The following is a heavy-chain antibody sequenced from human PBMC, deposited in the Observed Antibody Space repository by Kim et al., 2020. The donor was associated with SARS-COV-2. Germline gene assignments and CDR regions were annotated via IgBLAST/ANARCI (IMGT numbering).Heavy chain of an antibody. CDR3: VRGELAPGSGS. V-gene: IGHV3-74*01. CDR2: INTDGSET. Sequence: GGSLRLSCAASGFTFSSHWMHWVRQVPGKGLVWVSDINTDGSETRYADHVKGRFTISRDNARNTVFLQMNSLRVEDTAVYYCVRGELAPGSGSWGQGTQGTVSS. CDR1: GFTFSSHW. D-gene: IGHD3-3*01. J-gene: IGHJ5*02.